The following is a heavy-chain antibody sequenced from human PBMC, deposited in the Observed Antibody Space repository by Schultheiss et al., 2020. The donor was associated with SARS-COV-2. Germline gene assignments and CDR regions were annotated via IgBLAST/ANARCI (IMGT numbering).Heavy chain of an antibody. CDR1: GYTFTSYA. CDR3: ARLRSMFTGYYYGMDV. Sequence: ASVKVSCKASGYTFTSYAMHWVRQAPGQRLEWMGWINAGNGNTKYSQKFQGRVTMTTDTSTSTAYMELRSLRSDDTAVYYCARLRSMFTGYYYGMDVWGQGTTVTVSS. J-gene: IGHJ6*02. D-gene: IGHD3-10*02. CDR2: INAGNGNT. V-gene: IGHV1-3*01.